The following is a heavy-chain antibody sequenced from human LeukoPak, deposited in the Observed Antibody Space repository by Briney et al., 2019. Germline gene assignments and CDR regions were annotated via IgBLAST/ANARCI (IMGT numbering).Heavy chain of an antibody. Sequence: GGSLRLSCAASGFTFSNAWMSWVRQAPGKGLEWVGRIKSKTDGGTTDYAAPVKGRFTISRDDSKNTLYLQMNSLKTEDTAVYYCTTEVRTRVGATTYYYYGMDVWGQGTTVTVSS. V-gene: IGHV3-15*01. J-gene: IGHJ6*02. D-gene: IGHD1-26*01. CDR1: GFTFSNAW. CDR3: TTEVRTRVGATTYYYYGMDV. CDR2: IKSKTDGGTT.